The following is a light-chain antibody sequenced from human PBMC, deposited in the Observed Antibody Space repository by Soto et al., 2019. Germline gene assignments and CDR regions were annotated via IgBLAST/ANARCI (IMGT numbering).Light chain of an antibody. CDR1: SSDVGAYNY. CDR3: TSSTDSTLEV. Sequence: QSVLTQPASVSGSPGQSITISCTGTSSDVGAYNYVSWYQHHPGKAPRLIINDVSHRPSGVSNRFSGSKSGNTASLTISGLQAEDAADYYCTSSTDSTLEVFGGGTKLTFL. V-gene: IGLV2-14*03. CDR2: DVS. J-gene: IGLJ2*01.